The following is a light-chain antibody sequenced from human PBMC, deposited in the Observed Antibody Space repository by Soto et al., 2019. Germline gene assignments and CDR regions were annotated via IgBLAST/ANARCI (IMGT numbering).Light chain of an antibody. CDR1: SSDVGAYDF. J-gene: IGLJ2*01. V-gene: IGLV2-14*01. Sequence: QSALTQPASVSGSPGQSITISCTGTSSDVGAYDFVSWYQHYPGKAPKLVTFDVTHRPPGISDRFSGSKSANTASLTLSGLQAEDEAFYYCSSYTTRSTLFFGGGTKLTVL. CDR2: DVT. CDR3: SSYTTRSTLF.